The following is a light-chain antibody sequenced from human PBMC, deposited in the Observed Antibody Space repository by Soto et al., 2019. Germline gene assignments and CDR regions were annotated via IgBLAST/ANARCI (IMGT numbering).Light chain of an antibody. Sequence: QSALTQPPSVSAAPGQKVTISCSGSSSNIGNNYVSWYQQLPGTAPKLLIYDNNKRPSGIPDRFSGSKSGTSATLGITGLQTGDEADYYCGTWNSSLSAYVFGTGTKVPVL. CDR1: SSNIGNNY. CDR3: GTWNSSLSAYV. CDR2: DNN. V-gene: IGLV1-51*01. J-gene: IGLJ1*01.